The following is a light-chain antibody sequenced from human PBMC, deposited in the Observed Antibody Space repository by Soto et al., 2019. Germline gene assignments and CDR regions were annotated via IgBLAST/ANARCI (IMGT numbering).Light chain of an antibody. CDR1: LSDVGGYNY. CDR3: NSYTSSSTYV. Sequence: QPVLTQPASVSGSPGQSITISCTGTLSDVGGYNYVSWYQQHPGKAPKLMIYEVSNRPSGISNRFSGSKSGNTASLTISGLQADDEADYYCNSYTSSSTYVFGTGTKLTVL. CDR2: EVS. V-gene: IGLV2-14*01. J-gene: IGLJ1*01.